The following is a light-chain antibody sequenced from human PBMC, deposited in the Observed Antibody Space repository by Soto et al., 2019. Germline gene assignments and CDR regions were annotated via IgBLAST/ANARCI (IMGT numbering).Light chain of an antibody. Sequence: EVVLTQSPGTLSLSPGERATLSCRASQSVSNNYLAWYQQKPGQGPRLLIFGSSDRGTGIPDRFSGSGSGTDFTLTISRLEPEDFAVYYCQQYGSPPPYTFGQGTKLEIK. J-gene: IGKJ2*01. CDR2: GSS. CDR1: QSVSNNY. CDR3: QQYGSPPPYT. V-gene: IGKV3-20*01.